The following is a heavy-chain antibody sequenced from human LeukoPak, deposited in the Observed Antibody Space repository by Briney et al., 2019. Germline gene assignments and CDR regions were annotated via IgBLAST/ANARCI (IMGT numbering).Heavy chain of an antibody. J-gene: IGHJ4*02. V-gene: IGHV3-7*04. CDR3: TRVGYIDEGIDY. D-gene: IGHD5-12*01. CDR1: GFTFSMYW. Sequence: GGSLRLSCAAVGFTFSMYWMGWVRQAPGKGLEWVASMKGDGSVKHFLDSVEGRFTISRDNAKNSLYLQMNSLRAEDTAIYYCTRVGYIDEGIDYWGQGTLVTVSS. CDR2: MKGDGSVK.